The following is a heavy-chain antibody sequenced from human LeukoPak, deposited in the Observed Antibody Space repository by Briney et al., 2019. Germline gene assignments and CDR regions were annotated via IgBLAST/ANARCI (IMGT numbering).Heavy chain of an antibody. CDR3: AKDMNSYGSGSSYNPWGPFDS. CDR1: GFTFDNYA. V-gene: IGHV3-9*01. CDR2: IAWNSGNT. J-gene: IGHJ4*02. Sequence: GRSLRLSCAASGFTFDNYATHWVRQAPGKGLEWVSGIAWNSGNTGFADSVKGRFTISRDNAENSLYLQMNSLTPEDTAFYFCAKDMNSYGSGSSYNPWGPFDSWGQGILVTVSS. D-gene: IGHD3-10*01.